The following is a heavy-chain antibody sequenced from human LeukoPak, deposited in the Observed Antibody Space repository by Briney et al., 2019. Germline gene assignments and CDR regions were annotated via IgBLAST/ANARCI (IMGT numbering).Heavy chain of an antibody. V-gene: IGHV3-23*01. J-gene: IGHJ4*02. CDR3: AKWGCSGGSCYPFDY. CDR2: SSGTGNRT. D-gene: IGHD2-15*01. CDR1: GFTCSSYS. Sequence: GGSLRLSCAASGFTCSSYSMGWVRQAPGKGLGWVSASSGTGNRTYYADSVKGQFTISRDNSKNTLYLQMNSLRAEDTAVYYCAKWGCSGGSCYPFDYWGQGTLVTVSS.